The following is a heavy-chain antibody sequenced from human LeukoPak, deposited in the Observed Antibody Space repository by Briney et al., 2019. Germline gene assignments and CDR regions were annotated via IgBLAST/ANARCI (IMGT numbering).Heavy chain of an antibody. Sequence: PPETLSLTCALSGGSINSHYWGWIRQPPEKALQWIGYVYYTGKSSYNPSLRSRVTISLDTSKHHLSLNLSSVLAADTAIYYCVRRDAGWNYFDYWGQGILVTVSS. D-gene: IGHD6-19*01. V-gene: IGHV4-59*08. CDR1: GGSINSHY. J-gene: IGHJ4*02. CDR3: VRRDAGWNYFDY. CDR2: VYYTGKS.